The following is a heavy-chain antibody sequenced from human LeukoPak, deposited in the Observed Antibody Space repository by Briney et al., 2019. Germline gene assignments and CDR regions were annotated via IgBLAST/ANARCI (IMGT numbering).Heavy chain of an antibody. Sequence: RSGGSLRLSCAPSGFTFSSYSMNCVRQAPGKGLESVSSMSSSSSYIYYADSVKGRFTISRDNAKNSMYLQMNSLRAEDTAVYYCARSGVTRRGALDYWGQGTLVTVSS. V-gene: IGHV3-21*01. CDR1: GFTFSSYS. CDR2: MSSSSSYI. CDR3: ARSGVTRRGALDY. D-gene: IGHD2-15*01. J-gene: IGHJ4*02.